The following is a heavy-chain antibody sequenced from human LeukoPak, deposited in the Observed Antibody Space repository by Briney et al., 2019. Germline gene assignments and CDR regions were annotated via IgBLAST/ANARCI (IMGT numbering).Heavy chain of an antibody. CDR3: ARSVGYSSSWTEKIKYYFDY. Sequence: SETLSLTCTVSGGSISSYYWSWIRQPPGKGLEWIGYIYYSGSTNYNPSLKSRVTISVDTSKNQFSLKLSSVTAADTAVYYCARSVGYSSSWTEKIKYYFDYWGQGTLVTVSS. D-gene: IGHD6-13*01. J-gene: IGHJ4*02. CDR2: IYYSGST. CDR1: GGSISSYY. V-gene: IGHV4-59*01.